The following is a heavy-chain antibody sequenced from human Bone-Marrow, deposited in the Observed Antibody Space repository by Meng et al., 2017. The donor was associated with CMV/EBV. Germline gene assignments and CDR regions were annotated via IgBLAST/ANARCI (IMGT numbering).Heavy chain of an antibody. Sequence: GESLKISCAASGFTFTNHWMTWVRQAPGKGLEWVADIMEDGSQKYYVDSVKGRFTISRDNAKNSLHLHMNSPRAEDTAVYYGARDCRNGGHDSWGQGTLVTVSS. CDR1: GFTFTNHW. D-gene: IGHD2-15*01. J-gene: IGHJ4*02. CDR2: IMEDGSQK. V-gene: IGHV3-7*01. CDR3: ARDCRNGGHDS.